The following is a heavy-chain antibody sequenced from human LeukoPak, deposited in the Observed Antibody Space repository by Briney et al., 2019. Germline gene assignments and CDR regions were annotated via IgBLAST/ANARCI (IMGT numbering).Heavy chain of an antibody. Sequence: PGGSLRLSCAASGFTLSDYSMNWVRQAPGKGLEWVSYISRSSSAIYYADSVKGRFTISRDNAKNSLYLQMNSLRAEDTAMYYCARDKDWAFDYWGQGTLVTVSS. D-gene: IGHD3/OR15-3a*01. CDR1: GFTLSDYS. V-gene: IGHV3-48*04. CDR3: ARDKDWAFDY. J-gene: IGHJ4*02. CDR2: ISRSSSAI.